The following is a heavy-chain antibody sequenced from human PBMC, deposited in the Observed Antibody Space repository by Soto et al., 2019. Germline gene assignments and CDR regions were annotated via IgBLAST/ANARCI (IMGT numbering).Heavy chain of an antibody. CDR2: ISYSGTT. CDR3: ARNPNDFGDYAAFDI. V-gene: IGHV4-31*03. D-gene: IGHD4-17*01. Sequence: SSETLSLTCTVSGGSISSGGYYWSWIRQRPGKGLEWIGYISYSGTTYYSPSLMSRVTISVDTSKNQFSLELSSVTAADTAVYYCARNPNDFGDYAAFDIWGQGTMVTVSS. CDR1: GGSISSGGYY. J-gene: IGHJ3*02.